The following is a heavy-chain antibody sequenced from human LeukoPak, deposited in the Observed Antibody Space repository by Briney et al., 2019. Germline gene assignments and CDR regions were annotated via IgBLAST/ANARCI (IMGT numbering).Heavy chain of an antibody. Sequence: SETLSLTCTVSGDSISSGDYYWSWIRQPAGKGLEWIGRISSSGSTNYNPSLKSRVTISVDTSKNQFSLKLSSVTAADTAVYYCARRRVGATLHFDYWGQGTLVTVSS. CDR2: ISSSGST. CDR3: ARRRVGATLHFDY. CDR1: GDSISSGDYY. D-gene: IGHD1-26*01. J-gene: IGHJ4*02. V-gene: IGHV4-61*02.